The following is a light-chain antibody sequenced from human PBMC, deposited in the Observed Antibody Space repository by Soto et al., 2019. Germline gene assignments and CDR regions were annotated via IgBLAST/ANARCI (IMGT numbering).Light chain of an antibody. J-gene: IGKJ5*01. CDR1: QSVSSSY. CDR3: QQYDSSPIT. Sequence: IVLTQSPCPLSLSRGESATSSCRASQSVSSSYLAWYQQKPGQAPSLLIYGASRRATGIPDRFSGSGSGTDFTLTISRLEPEDFAVYYCQQYDSSPITFGQGNDWRL. V-gene: IGKV3-20*01. CDR2: GAS.